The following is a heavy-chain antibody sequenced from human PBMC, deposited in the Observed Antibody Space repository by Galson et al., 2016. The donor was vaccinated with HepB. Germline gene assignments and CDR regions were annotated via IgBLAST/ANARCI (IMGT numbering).Heavy chain of an antibody. J-gene: IGHJ5*02. V-gene: IGHV4-34*01. CDR1: GDSFRSYY. Sequence: SETLSLTCAVYGDSFRSYYWSWIRQSPDKGLEWIGEINHGGSTNYNPSLKSRVIVSMDTSKNQFSLKLSSVTDADTAVYYCASDYGDYVTGRGWFAPWGQGTLVIVSS. CDR3: ASDYGDYVTGRGWFAP. D-gene: IGHD4-17*01. CDR2: INHGGST.